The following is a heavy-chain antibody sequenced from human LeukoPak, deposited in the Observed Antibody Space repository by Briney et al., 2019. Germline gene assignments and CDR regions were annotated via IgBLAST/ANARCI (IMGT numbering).Heavy chain of an antibody. V-gene: IGHV3-23*01. CDR3: AKGRTGYYFDY. D-gene: IGHD1-1*01. CDR1: GFSFSSYA. CDR2: ISGSGGST. Sequence: GGSLRLSCAASGFSFSSYAMGWVRQAPGKGLEWVSGISGSGGSTYYADSVKGRFTISRDNSKNTLYLQMNSLRAEDTAVYYCAKGRTGYYFDYWGQGTLVTVSS. J-gene: IGHJ4*02.